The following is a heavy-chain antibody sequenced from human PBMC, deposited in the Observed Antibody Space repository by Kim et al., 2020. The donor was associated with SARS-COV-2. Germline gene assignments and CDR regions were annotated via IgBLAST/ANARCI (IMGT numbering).Heavy chain of an antibody. CDR2: IYYSGST. CDR1: GGSISSYY. Sequence: SETLSLTCTVSGGSISSYYWSWIRQPPGKGLEWIGYIYYSGSTNYNPSLKSRVTISVDTSKNQFSLKLSSVTAADTAVYYCARVMGGITFGGVIRPSYYFDYWGQGTLVTVSS. V-gene: IGHV4-59*08. J-gene: IGHJ4*02. D-gene: IGHD3-16*01. CDR3: ARVMGGITFGGVIRPSYYFDY.